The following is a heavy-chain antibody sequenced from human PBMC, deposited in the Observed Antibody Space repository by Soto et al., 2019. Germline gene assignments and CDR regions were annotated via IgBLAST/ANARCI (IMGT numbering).Heavy chain of an antibody. J-gene: IGHJ3*02. CDR1: GFTFSSHW. Sequence: EVQVVESGGDLVQPGGSLRLSCVGYGFTFSSHWMHWVRQAPGKGLVWVAHITHDGSSATYADSVKGRFTISRDNAKNTLYLQMNTLRFEDTAVYYCADLFAGFDIWGQGTMVTVSS. CDR2: ITHDGSSA. V-gene: IGHV3-74*01. CDR3: ADLFAGFDI. D-gene: IGHD3-10*02.